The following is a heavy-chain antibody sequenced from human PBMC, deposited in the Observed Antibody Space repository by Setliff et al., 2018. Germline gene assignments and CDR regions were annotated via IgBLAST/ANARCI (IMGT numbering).Heavy chain of an antibody. CDR1: GYSFTNYY. CDR3: ARDGASWLNWFGP. Sequence: ASVKVSCKTSGYSFTNYYMHWVRQVPGRGLEWMGSINPKNGVTKYAQAFQDRVTMTRDTSITTAYMELSSLTYDDTAVYYCARDGASWLNWFGPWGQVPLVTVSS. J-gene: IGHJ5*02. V-gene: IGHV1-2*02. D-gene: IGHD2-2*01. CDR2: INPKNGVT.